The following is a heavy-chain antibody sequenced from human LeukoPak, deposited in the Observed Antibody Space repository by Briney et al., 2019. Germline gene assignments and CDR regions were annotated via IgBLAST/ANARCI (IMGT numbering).Heavy chain of an antibody. Sequence: PGGSLRLSCAASGFTFSSYGMSWVRQAPGKGLEWVSAISGSGGSTYYADSVKGRFTISRDNSKNSLYLQMNSLRAEGTAVYYCARFYDISDYWGQGTLVTVSS. CDR2: ISGSGGST. CDR1: GFTFSSYG. D-gene: IGHD3-9*01. J-gene: IGHJ4*02. V-gene: IGHV3-23*01. CDR3: ARFYDISDY.